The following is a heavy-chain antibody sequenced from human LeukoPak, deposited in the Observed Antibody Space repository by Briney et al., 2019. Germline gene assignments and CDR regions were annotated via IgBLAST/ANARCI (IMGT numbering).Heavy chain of an antibody. CDR2: IYYSGSA. CDR3: ARHPGITAAGTGFDI. Sequence: PSDTLSLTCAVSGYSISSSNWWGWFRQPPGKGLEWIGYIYYSGSAYYNTSLNSRITMSVDTSKNQFSLKLSSVTAVDTAVYYCARHPGITAAGTGFDIWGQGTMVTVSS. CDR1: GYSISSSNW. D-gene: IGHD6-13*01. V-gene: IGHV4-28*01. J-gene: IGHJ3*02.